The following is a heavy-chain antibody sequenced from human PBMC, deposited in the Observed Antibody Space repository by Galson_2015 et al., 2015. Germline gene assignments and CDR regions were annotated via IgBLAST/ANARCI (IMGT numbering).Heavy chain of an antibody. Sequence: LRLSCAASGFTFRSYWMAWVRQAPGKGLEWVANMNEDGSKRYYVESVEGRFTISRDNAENSVFLQMNSLRVEDTAVYFCARDNTTTDYWGQGTLVTVSS. V-gene: IGHV3-7*01. CDR2: MNEDGSKR. CDR3: ARDNTTTDY. D-gene: IGHD1-1*01. CDR1: GFTFRSYW. J-gene: IGHJ4*02.